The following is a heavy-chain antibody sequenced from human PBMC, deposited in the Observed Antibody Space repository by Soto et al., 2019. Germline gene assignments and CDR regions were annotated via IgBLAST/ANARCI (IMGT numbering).Heavy chain of an antibody. CDR3: AKAIFPWGTIGVCPYCMDV. CDR1: GFTFSSYG. Sequence: GGSLRLSCAASGFTFSSYGMHWVRQAPGKGLEWVAVISYDGSNKYYADSVKGRFTISRDNSKNTLYLQMNSLRAEDTAVYYCAKAIFPWGTIGVCPYCMDVWGQGTTVTVSS. D-gene: IGHD2-8*01. J-gene: IGHJ6*02. V-gene: IGHV3-30*18. CDR2: ISYDGSNK.